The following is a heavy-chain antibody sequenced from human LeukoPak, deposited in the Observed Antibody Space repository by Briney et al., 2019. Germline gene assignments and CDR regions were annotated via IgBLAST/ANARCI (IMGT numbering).Heavy chain of an antibody. CDR1: GFTFSSYS. Sequence: GGSLRLSCAASGFTFSSYSMNWVRQAPGKGLEWVSSISSSSSYIYYADSVKGRFTISRDNAKNSLYLQMNSLRAEDTAVYYCASGNYYGSGSYDYWGQGTLVTVSS. J-gene: IGHJ4*02. V-gene: IGHV3-21*01. D-gene: IGHD3-10*01. CDR2: ISSSSSYI. CDR3: ASGNYYGSGSYDY.